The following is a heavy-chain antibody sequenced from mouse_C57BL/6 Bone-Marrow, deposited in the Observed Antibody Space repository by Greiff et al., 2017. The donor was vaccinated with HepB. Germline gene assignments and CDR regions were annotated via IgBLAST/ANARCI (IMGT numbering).Heavy chain of an antibody. V-gene: IGHV14-4*01. Sequence: EVQLQESGAELVRPGASVKLSCTASGFKIKDDYMHWVKQRPEQGLEWIGWIDPENGDTENASKFQGKATITADTSSNTAYLQLSSLTSEDTAVYYCTTYYPYYFDYWGQGTTLTVSS. J-gene: IGHJ2*01. CDR1: GFKIKDDY. D-gene: IGHD1-1*01. CDR3: TTYYPYYFDY. CDR2: IDPENGDT.